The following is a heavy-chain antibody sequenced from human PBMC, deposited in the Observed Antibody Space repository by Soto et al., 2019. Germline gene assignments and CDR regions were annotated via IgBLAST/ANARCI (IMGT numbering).Heavy chain of an antibody. D-gene: IGHD3-10*01. CDR3: ASGNYGSGSYYSG. CDR2: INHSGST. CDR1: GGSFSGYY. Sequence: QVQLQQWGAGLLKPSETLSLTCAVYGGSFSGYYWSWIRQPPGKGLEWIGEINHSGSTNYNPSLKSRVTISVDTSRNQFSLKLSSVTAADTAVYYCASGNYGSGSYYSGWGQGTLVTVSS. J-gene: IGHJ4*02. V-gene: IGHV4-34*01.